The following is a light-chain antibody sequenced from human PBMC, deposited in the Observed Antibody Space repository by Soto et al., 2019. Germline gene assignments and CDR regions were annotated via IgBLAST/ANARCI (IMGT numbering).Light chain of an antibody. V-gene: IGLV2-14*01. CDR3: SSYTTRSTYV. J-gene: IGLJ1*01. CDR1: SNDVGGYNY. CDR2: EVG. Sequence: QSVLTQPASVSGSPGQSITISCTGTSNDVGGYNYVSWYQQYLGKAPKLMIYEVGNRPSGISNRFSGSKSGNTASLTISGLQAEDEADYYCSSYTTRSTYVFGTGTKVTVL.